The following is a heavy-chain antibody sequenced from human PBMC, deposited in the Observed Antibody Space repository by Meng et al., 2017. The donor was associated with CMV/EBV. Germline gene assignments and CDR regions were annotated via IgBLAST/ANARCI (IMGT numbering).Heavy chain of an antibody. Sequence: ASVKVSCKASGYTFTSYDINWVRQATGQGLEWMGWMNPNSGNTGYAQKFQGRVTMTRNTSISTAYMELSSLRSEDTAVYYCARVCYYDSSGYYYEGAYYFDYWGQGTLVTVSS. CDR2: MNPNSGNT. D-gene: IGHD3-22*01. V-gene: IGHV1-8*01. CDR1: GYTFTSYD. CDR3: ARVCYYDSSGYYYEGAYYFDY. J-gene: IGHJ4*02.